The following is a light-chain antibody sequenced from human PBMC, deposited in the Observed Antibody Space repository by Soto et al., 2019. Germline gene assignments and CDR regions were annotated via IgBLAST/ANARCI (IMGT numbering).Light chain of an antibody. CDR1: SSDVGRYNY. Sequence: QSALTQPASVSGSPGQSITISCTGTSSDVGRYNYVSWYQQHPGKAPKVMIYEVSNRPSGVSNRFSVSKSGNTASLTISGLQAEDEADYYCSSYTIRSTWVFGGGTKLTVL. CDR2: EVS. CDR3: SSYTIRSTWV. J-gene: IGLJ3*02. V-gene: IGLV2-14*01.